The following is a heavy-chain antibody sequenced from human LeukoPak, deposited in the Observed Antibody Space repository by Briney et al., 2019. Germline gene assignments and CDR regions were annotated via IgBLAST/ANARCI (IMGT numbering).Heavy chain of an antibody. CDR1: GGSVSSGNYY. J-gene: IGHJ4*02. V-gene: IGHV4-61*01. D-gene: IGHD5-18*01. CDR2: IYYSGST. Sequence: SETLSLTCTVSGGSVSSGNYYWSWIRQPPGKGLEWIGYIYYSGSTNYNPSLKSRVTISVDTSRNQFSLKLSSVTAADTAVYYCARHGIQLWFPFDYWGQGTLVTVSS. CDR3: ARHGIQLWFPFDY.